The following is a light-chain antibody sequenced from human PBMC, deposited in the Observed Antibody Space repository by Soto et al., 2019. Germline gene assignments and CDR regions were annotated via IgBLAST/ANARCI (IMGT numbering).Light chain of an antibody. J-gene: IGLJ3*02. CDR1: SSDIGAAYD. Sequence: QSVLTQPPSGSGAPGQRANISGTGTSSDIGAAYDLHWYQQLPGTAPKLLVFGNSNRPSGVPDRFSGSKSGTSASLAITGLQAEDEADYYCQSFDNTLSAVLFGGGTKVTVL. V-gene: IGLV1-40*01. CDR2: GNS. CDR3: QSFDNTLSAVL.